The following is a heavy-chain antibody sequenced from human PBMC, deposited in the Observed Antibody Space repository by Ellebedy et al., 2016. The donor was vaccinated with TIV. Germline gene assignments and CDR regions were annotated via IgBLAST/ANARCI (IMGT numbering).Heavy chain of an antibody. CDR2: ITSKTDGGTT. CDR1: GLTFDNAW. CDR3: TTDSKYGYLRDY. V-gene: IGHV3-15*01. Sequence: PGGSLRLSCAASGLTFDNAWLSRVRQPPGKGLEWVGRITSKTDGGTTDYAAPVKGRFTISRDDSKNTLYLQMNSLKTEDTAVYYCTTDSKYGYLRDYWGQGTLVTVSS. J-gene: IGHJ4*02. D-gene: IGHD6-25*01.